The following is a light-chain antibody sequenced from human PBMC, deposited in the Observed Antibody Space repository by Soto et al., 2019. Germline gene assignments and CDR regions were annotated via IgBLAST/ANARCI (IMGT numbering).Light chain of an antibody. CDR1: SSDVGGYHY. V-gene: IGLV2-14*01. J-gene: IGLJ1*01. CDR3: SSYTSGSTKG. Sequence: SVPTQPAPMSRSPGQSITISCTGTSSDVGGYHYVSWYQQHPGKAPKLMIYEVSNRPSGVSNRFSGSKSGNTASLTPSGLQAEDEADYYCSSYTSGSTKGFGTGTKGTAL. CDR2: EVS.